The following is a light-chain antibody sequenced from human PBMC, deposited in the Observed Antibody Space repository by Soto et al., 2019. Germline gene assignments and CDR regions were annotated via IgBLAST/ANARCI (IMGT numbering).Light chain of an antibody. CDR2: GAS. J-gene: IGKJ1*01. CDR3: QQYNNWTWT. V-gene: IGKV3D-15*01. CDR1: QSARCS. Sequence: DIVMTQSPATLSVSPGERANLSCRASQSARCSLSWYHQKPCRAPKPLIYGASTRASGIPARSSCSGSGNEFSLTTRSLQSEDFALDYCQQYNNWTWTLRQGTSVDIX.